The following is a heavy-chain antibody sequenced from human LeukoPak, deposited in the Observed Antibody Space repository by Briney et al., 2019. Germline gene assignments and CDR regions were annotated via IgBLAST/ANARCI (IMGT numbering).Heavy chain of an antibody. Sequence: SQTLSLTCAISGDSVSSNSAAWNWIRQSPSRGLEWLGRTHYRSKWYNDYAVSVKSRITISPDTSKNQFSLQLNSVTPEDTAVYFCARDLAVAGTPHFDYWGQGTLVTVSS. CDR3: ARDLAVAGTPHFDY. CDR2: THYRSKWYN. D-gene: IGHD6-19*01. V-gene: IGHV6-1*01. CDR1: GDSVSSNSAA. J-gene: IGHJ4*02.